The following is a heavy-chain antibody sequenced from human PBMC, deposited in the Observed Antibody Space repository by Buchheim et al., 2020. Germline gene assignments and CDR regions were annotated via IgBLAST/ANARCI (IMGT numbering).Heavy chain of an antibody. J-gene: IGHJ4*02. CDR3: AKDGMVIAFDY. CDR1: GFTFSSYG. CDR2: ISYDGSNK. V-gene: IGHV3-30*18. Sequence: QVQLVESGGGVVQPGRSLRLSCAASGFTFSSYGMHWVRQAPGKGLEWVAVISYDGSNKYYADSVKGRFTISRDNSKNKLYLQMNSLRAEDTAVYYCAKDGMVIAFDYWGQGTL. D-gene: IGHD3-3*01.